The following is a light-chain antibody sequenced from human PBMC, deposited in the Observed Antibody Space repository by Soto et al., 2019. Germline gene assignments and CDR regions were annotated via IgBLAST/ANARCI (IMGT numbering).Light chain of an antibody. CDR3: QAWDSSTAV. J-gene: IGLJ2*01. Sequence: SYELTQPSSVSVSPGQTASITCSGDKLGDRYVCWYQQKPGQSPVLVIYQDSKRPSGIPERFSGYNSGNTATLTIRGTQAMDEADYYCQAWDSSTAVFGGGTKVTVL. CDR1: KLGDRY. CDR2: QDS. V-gene: IGLV3-1*01.